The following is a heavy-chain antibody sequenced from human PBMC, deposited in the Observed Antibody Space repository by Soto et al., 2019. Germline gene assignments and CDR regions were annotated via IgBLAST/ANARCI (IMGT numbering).Heavy chain of an antibody. CDR3: ARVYRVYSSSPSGYNWFDP. CDR1: GGTFSSYA. CDR2: IIPIFGTA. V-gene: IGHV1-69*06. J-gene: IGHJ5*02. Sequence: SVKVSCKASGGTFSSYAISWVRQAPGQGLEWMGGIIPIFGTANYALKFQGRVTITADKSTSTAYMELSSLRSEDTAVYYCARVYRVYSSSPSGYNWFDPWGQGTLVTVSS. D-gene: IGHD6-13*01.